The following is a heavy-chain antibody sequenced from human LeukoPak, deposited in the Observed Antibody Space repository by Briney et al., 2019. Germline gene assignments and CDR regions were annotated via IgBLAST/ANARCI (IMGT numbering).Heavy chain of an antibody. CDR2: ISAYNGNT. V-gene: IGHV1-18*01. J-gene: IGHJ3*02. CDR1: GYTFTSYG. Sequence: VASVKVSCTASGYTFTSYGISWVRQAPGQGLEWMGWISAYNGNTNYAQKLQGRVTMTTDTSTSTAYMELRSLRSDDTAVYYCARVPKMDIVATILGRAFDIWGQGTMVTVSS. D-gene: IGHD5-12*01. CDR3: ARVPKMDIVATILGRAFDI.